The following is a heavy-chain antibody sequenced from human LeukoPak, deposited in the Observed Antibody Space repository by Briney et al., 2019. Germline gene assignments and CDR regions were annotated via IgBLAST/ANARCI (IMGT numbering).Heavy chain of an antibody. CDR2: IYYSGNT. J-gene: IGHJ4*02. CDR3: ASISMIRGAHFDY. V-gene: IGHV4-31*11. D-gene: IGHD3-10*01. CDR1: GGSISSGGYY. Sequence: SQTLSLTCAVSGGSISSGGYYWSWIRQHPGKGLEWIGYIYYSGNTYYNPSLQSRVTISVDTSTNQFSLRLSSVTAADTAIYYCASISMIRGAHFDYWGQGTLVTVSS.